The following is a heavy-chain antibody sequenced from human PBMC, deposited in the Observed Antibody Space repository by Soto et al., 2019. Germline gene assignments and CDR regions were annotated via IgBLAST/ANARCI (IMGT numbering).Heavy chain of an antibody. V-gene: IGHV6-1*01. Sequence: QVPLQQSGPGLVKPSQTLSLTCAISGDSVSSNSAAWNWIRQSPSRGLEWLGRTYYRSKWYNDYAVSVKSRITINPNTSKNQFSLQLNSVTPEDTAVYYCARGAGRLRINYYYYMDVWGKGTTVTVSS. CDR1: GDSVSSNSAA. D-gene: IGHD2-15*01. CDR2: TYYRSKWYN. CDR3: ARGAGRLRINYYYYMDV. J-gene: IGHJ6*03.